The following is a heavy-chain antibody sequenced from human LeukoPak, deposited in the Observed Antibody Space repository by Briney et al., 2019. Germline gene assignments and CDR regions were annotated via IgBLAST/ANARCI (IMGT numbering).Heavy chain of an antibody. CDR3: ARAPKYGDYADY. V-gene: IGHV3-48*04. J-gene: IGHJ4*02. D-gene: IGHD4-17*01. Sequence: GGSLRLSCAASGFAFSTYSMIWVRQAPGKGLEWVSYISPGSSTIYYADFAKGRFAISRDNAKNSLYLQMNSLRAEDTAVYYCARAPKYGDYADYWGQGTLVTVSS. CDR2: ISPGSSTI. CDR1: GFAFSTYS.